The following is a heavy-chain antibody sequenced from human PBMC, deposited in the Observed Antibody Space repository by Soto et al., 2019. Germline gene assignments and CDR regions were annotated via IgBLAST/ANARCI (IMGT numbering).Heavy chain of an antibody. CDR3: ARYVAGIGYFDY. CDR2: IYYSGST. D-gene: IGHD6-19*01. J-gene: IGHJ4*02. Sequence: QVPLQESGPGLVKPSETLSLTCTVSGGSISSYYWSWIRQPPGKGLEWIGYIYYSGSTNYNPSLRSRVTISVDTSKNQFFLKVNSVTAADTAVYYCARYVAGIGYFDYWGQGTLVTVSS. V-gene: IGHV4-59*01. CDR1: GGSISSYY.